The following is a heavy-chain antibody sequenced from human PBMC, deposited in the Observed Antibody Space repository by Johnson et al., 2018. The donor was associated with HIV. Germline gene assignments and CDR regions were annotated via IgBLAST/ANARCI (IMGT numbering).Heavy chain of an antibody. D-gene: IGHD7-27*01. Sequence: QVQLVEYGGGVVQPGRSLRLSCTASGFNFSTYGMHWVRQAPGKGLEWVAVIWYDGSNKYYADSVKGRFTISRDNSKNTLYLQMNSLRAEDTALYYCARDLDWGRQSGAFDIWGQGTMVTVSS. V-gene: IGHV3-30*19. J-gene: IGHJ3*02. CDR2: IWYDGSNK. CDR3: ARDLDWGRQSGAFDI. CDR1: GFNFSTYG.